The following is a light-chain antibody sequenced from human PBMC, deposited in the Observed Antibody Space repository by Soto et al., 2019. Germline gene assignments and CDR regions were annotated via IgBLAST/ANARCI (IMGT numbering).Light chain of an antibody. CDR1: QGISNR. Sequence: IQMTQSPSSVSASVGDRATITCRASQGISNRLAWFQQKPGKAPKLLIYDASSLESGVPSRYSGSGSGTEFTLTISNLQPDDFATYYCQQYESYSPWTFGQGTKVDIK. V-gene: IGKV1-5*01. CDR2: DAS. J-gene: IGKJ1*01. CDR3: QQYESYSPWT.